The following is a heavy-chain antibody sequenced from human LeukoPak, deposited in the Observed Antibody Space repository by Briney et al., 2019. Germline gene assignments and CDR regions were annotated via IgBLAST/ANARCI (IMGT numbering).Heavy chain of an antibody. CDR3: AKGLDGGGYRYYFDY. Sequence: PGGSLRLSCAASGFTVTSNYMSWVRRAPGKGLEWVSIIYSGGGAYYADSVKGRFTISRDNSRNTLFLQMNSLRAEDTAAYYCAKGLDGGGYRYYFDYWGQGTLVTVSS. D-gene: IGHD2-15*01. CDR1: GFTVTSNY. V-gene: IGHV3-66*01. CDR2: IYSGGGA. J-gene: IGHJ4*02.